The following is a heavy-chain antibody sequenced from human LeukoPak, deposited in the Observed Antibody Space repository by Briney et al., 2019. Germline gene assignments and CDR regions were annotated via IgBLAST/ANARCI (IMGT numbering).Heavy chain of an antibody. CDR2: IRSKAYGGTT. CDR1: GFTFGDYA. D-gene: IGHD2-8*01. V-gene: IGHV3-49*04. Sequence: GGSLRLSCTASGFTFGDYAMSWVRQAPGKGLEWVGFIRSKAYGGTTEYAASVKGRFTISRDDSKSIAYLQMNSLKTEDTAVYYCTRGGLDIVLMVYDWGQGTLVTVSS. J-gene: IGHJ4*02. CDR3: TRGGLDIVLMVYD.